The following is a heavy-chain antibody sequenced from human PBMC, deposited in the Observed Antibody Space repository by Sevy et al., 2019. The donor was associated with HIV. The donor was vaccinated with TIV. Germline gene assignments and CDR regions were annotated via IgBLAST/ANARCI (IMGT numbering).Heavy chain of an antibody. CDR1: GFTISSSA. D-gene: IGHD4-17*01. Sequence: GGSLRLSCAASGFTISSSAMSWVRQAPGKGLEWVSLISGTGTSTYYADSVKGRFAISKDKSKSTLYLQMDSLRAEDTAMYYCAHDLRGRISVTRVIDYWGQGTLVTVSS. J-gene: IGHJ4*02. CDR2: ISGTGTST. CDR3: AHDLRGRISVTRVIDY. V-gene: IGHV3-23*01.